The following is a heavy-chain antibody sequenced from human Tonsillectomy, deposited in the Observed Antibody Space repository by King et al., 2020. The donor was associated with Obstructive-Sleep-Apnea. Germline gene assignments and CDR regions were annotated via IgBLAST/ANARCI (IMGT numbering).Heavy chain of an antibody. J-gene: IGHJ6*02. D-gene: IGHD6-13*01. CDR3: TTWSVAAAGSYYYYGMDV. CDR1: GFNFINAW. V-gene: IGHV3-15*01. CDR2: IKSKTEGGRT. Sequence: VQLVESGGGLVKPGGSLRLSCAASGFNFINAWMSWVRQAPGEGRGWVVRIKSKTEGGRTDYAAPVKGRFNNSRDDSKNTLYLQMNSLKTEDTAVYYCTTWSVAAAGSYYYYGMDVWGQGTTVTVSS.